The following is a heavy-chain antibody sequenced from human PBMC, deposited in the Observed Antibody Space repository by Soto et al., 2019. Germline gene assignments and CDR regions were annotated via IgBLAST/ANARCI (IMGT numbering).Heavy chain of an antibody. CDR2: IYHSGTT. CDR1: GECISSGYY. CDR3: ARQGRGYFDY. V-gene: IGHV4-38-2*01. Sequence: ETLSLTCAVSGECISSGYYWAWIRQPPVKGLEWIGSIYHSGTTYYNPSLKSRVTISVDTSKNQFSLELSCVTAADTDVYYCARQGRGYFDYWGQGTLVTVSS. J-gene: IGHJ4*02.